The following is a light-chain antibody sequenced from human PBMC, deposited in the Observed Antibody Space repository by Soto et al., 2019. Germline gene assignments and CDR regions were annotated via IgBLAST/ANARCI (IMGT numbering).Light chain of an antibody. J-gene: IGKJ3*01. CDR3: QQYNTDSLFT. CDR1: QSTSSW. CDR2: KAS. Sequence: DIQMTQSPSTLSASVGDRVTITCRASQSTSSWLAWYQQKPGKAPKLLIYKASTLETGVPSRFSGSGSGTQFTLTISSLQPDDFATYYCQQYNTDSLFTFGPGTKVDIK. V-gene: IGKV1-5*03.